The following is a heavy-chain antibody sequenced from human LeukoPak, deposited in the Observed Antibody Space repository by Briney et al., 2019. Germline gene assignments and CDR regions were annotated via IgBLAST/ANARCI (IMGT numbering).Heavy chain of an antibody. CDR1: GHTFTTYY. V-gene: IGHV1-46*01. CDR3: ARGRDDYCNYYRPFDY. J-gene: IGHJ4*02. D-gene: IGHD4-11*01. CDR2: INPSGGST. Sequence: ASVKVSCKACGHTFTTYYMHWVRQAPGQGLEWMGIINPSGGSTSYAQKFQGRVTMTRDTSTSTVYMELSSLRSEDTAVYYCARGRDDYCNYYRPFDYWGQGTLVTVSS.